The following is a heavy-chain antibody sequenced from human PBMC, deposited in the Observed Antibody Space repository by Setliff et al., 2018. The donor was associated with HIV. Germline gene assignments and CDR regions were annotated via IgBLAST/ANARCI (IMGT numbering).Heavy chain of an antibody. Sequence: PGGSLRLSCAASGFTFSSYSMNWVRQAPGKGLEWVSSISSTSYYIYYADSVKGRFTISRDNAKTSLYLQMNSLRAEDTAVYYCVRQPCSGGSCYSRDFNYWGQGTQVTVSS. CDR3: VRQPCSGGSCYSRDFNY. D-gene: IGHD2-15*01. V-gene: IGHV3-21*01. CDR2: ISSTSYYI. J-gene: IGHJ4*02. CDR1: GFTFSSYS.